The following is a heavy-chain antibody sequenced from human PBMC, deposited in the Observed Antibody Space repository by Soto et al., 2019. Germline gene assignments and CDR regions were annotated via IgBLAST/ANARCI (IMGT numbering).Heavy chain of an antibody. V-gene: IGHV1-8*01. CDR2: MNPNSGNT. J-gene: IGHJ5*02. Sequence: ASVKVSCKASGYTFTSYDINWVRQATGQGLEWMGWMNPNSGNTGYAQKFQGRVTMTRNTSISTAYMELSRLRSEATAVYYCARRANLRRVNTWFHPWGQGTLVTVSS. CDR1: GYTFTSYD. D-gene: IGHD2-21*01. CDR3: ARRANLRRVNTWFHP.